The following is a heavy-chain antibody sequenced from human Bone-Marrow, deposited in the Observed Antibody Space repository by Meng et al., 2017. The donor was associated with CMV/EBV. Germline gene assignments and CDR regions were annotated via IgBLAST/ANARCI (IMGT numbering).Heavy chain of an antibody. Sequence: SCKPSGYSFTNYWIGWVRQVPGKGLEWMGIIYPDDSDTRYTPSFQGQVTISADKSISTAYLQWSSLKASDTAMYYCARQLWDGYNDWGQGTLVTVSS. V-gene: IGHV5-51*01. J-gene: IGHJ4*02. CDR1: GYSFTNYW. CDR2: IYPDDSDT. D-gene: IGHD5-24*01. CDR3: ARQLWDGYND.